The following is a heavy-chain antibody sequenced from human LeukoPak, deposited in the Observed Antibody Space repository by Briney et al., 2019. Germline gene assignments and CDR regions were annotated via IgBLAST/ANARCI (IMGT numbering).Heavy chain of an antibody. V-gene: IGHV4-59*12. CDR2: IYYSGST. J-gene: IGHJ4*02. Sequence: PSETLSLTCTVSGGSISSYYWSWIRQPPGKGLEWIGYIYYSGSTNYNPSLKSRVTISVDTSKNQFSLKLSSVTAADTAVYYCARGSPLGPYYFDYWGQGTLVTVSS. CDR1: GGSISSYY. CDR3: ARGSPLGPYYFDY. D-gene: IGHD7-27*01.